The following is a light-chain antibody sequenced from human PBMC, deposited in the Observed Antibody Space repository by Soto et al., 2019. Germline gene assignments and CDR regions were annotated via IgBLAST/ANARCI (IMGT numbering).Light chain of an antibody. CDR1: QSIRNY. Sequence: DIQMTQSPSSLSASVGDRVTITCRASQSIRNYLNWYQQKPGNAPKLLISAASSLQRGVPSRFSGGGSGTEYTLTITSLQPEDFATYYCQQSLSTPPEWTFGQGTKVEVK. CDR2: AAS. CDR3: QQSLSTPPEWT. V-gene: IGKV1-39*01. J-gene: IGKJ1*01.